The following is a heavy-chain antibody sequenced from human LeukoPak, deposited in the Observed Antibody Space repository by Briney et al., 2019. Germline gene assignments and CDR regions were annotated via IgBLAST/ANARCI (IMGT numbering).Heavy chain of an antibody. Sequence: GESLKISCKGSGYSFTNYWIAWVRQMPGKGLEWMGIIYPGYSDTRYSPSFQGQVSSSADKSISPAYLQWTSLKASDTAMYYCARPLQCSSATCPLDYWGQGTLVTVSS. V-gene: IGHV5-51*01. CDR1: GYSFTNYW. CDR3: ARPLQCSSATCPLDY. D-gene: IGHD2-2*01. J-gene: IGHJ4*02. CDR2: IYPGYSDT.